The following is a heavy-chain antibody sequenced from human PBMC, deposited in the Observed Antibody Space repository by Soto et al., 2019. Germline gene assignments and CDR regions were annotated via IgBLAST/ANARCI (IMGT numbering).Heavy chain of an antibody. D-gene: IGHD3-16*01. CDR1: NYSISSGYY. V-gene: IGHV4-38-2*02. CDR2: MYHSGTT. J-gene: IGHJ4*02. Sequence: LSLTCTVSNYSISSGYYWGWIRQSPGEGLEWIVSMYHSGTTYYNPSLKSRVTISIDTSKNQFSLKLTSVTSADTAVYFCARVAFGPIDYWGQGTLVTVSS. CDR3: ARVAFGPIDY.